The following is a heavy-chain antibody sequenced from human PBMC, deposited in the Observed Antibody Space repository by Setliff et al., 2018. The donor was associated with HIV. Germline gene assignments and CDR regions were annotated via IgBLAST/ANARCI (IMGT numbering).Heavy chain of an antibody. CDR2: IHYSGST. CDR1: GASINSGNYY. CDR3: AREDTLVLSWSDGGYLDY. Sequence: PSETLSLTCTVSGASINSGNYYWSWIRQHPGKGMEWSGYIHYSGSTRYNPSLKSRVTISIDTSKKQFSMKMTSVTAAYTARYYCAREDTLVLSWSDGGYLDYWGRGTLVTVSS. D-gene: IGHD5-18*01. J-gene: IGHJ4*02. V-gene: IGHV4-31*03.